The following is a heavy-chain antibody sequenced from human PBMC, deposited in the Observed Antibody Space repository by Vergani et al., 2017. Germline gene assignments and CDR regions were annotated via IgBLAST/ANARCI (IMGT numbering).Heavy chain of an antibody. Sequence: TASGFTFSSYSMTWVRQAPGKGLEWVSYISSSSSTIYYADSVKGRFTISRDNAKNSLYLQMNSLRAEDTAVYYCARDHMTTAFDYWGQGTLVTVSS. J-gene: IGHJ4*02. V-gene: IGHV3-48*04. CDR2: ISSSSSTI. D-gene: IGHD4-11*01. CDR3: ARDHMTTAFDY. CDR1: GFTFSSYS.